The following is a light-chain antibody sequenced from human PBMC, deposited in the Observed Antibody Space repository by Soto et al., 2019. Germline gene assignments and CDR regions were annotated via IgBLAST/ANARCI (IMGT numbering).Light chain of an antibody. Sequence: DIQMTQSPSTLSASVGDRVTITCRASQSISSWLAWYQQKPGKAPNLLIYKASSLESGVPSRFSGSGSGTEFTLTISSLQPDDFATYYCQQYSIYWTFGQGNKVEIK. CDR1: QSISSW. CDR3: QQYSIYWT. V-gene: IGKV1-5*03. CDR2: KAS. J-gene: IGKJ1*01.